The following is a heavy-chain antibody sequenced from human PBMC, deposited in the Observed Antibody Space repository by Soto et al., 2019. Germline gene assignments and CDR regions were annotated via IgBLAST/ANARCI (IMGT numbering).Heavy chain of an antibody. CDR3: ARVRGTAGKRYFDY. V-gene: IGHV4-59*01. CDR2: TYYSGST. J-gene: IGHJ4*02. D-gene: IGHD6-13*01. Sequence: PSETLSLTCTVSGGSMIAYYWNWMRQPPGKGLQWIGYTYYSGSTTYNPSLKSQVTITVDSSKNQFSLMLHSVTPADTAASDCARVRGTAGKRYFDYWGPGTLVTVSS. CDR1: GGSMIAYY.